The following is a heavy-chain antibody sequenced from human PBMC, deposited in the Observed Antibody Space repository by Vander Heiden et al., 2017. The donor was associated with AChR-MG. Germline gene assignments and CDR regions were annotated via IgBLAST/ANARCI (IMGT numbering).Heavy chain of an antibody. D-gene: IGHD6-19*01. CDR1: GYTFTSYY. CDR2: INPNGGRT. J-gene: IGHJ5*02. Sequence: QVQLVQSGAEVKKPGASLKVSCKASGYTFTSYYIHWVRQAPGQGLEWMGIINPNGGRTTYAQKFQCRVTMTRDTSTSTVDMALSSLTYEATAVYYCARDVLVSCCWYEEGLDPWGQGTLVTVSS. CDR3: ARDVLVSCCWYEEGLDP. V-gene: IGHV1-46*03.